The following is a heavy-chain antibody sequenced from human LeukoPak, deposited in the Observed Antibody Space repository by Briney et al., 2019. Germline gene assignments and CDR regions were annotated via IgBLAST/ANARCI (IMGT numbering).Heavy chain of an antibody. Sequence: ASVKVSCKASGCTFTGYYMHWVRQAPGQGLEWMGWINPNSGGTNYAQKFQGRVTMTRDTSISTAYMELSRLRSDDTAVYYCARGTSVLREDAFDIWGQGTMVTVSS. D-gene: IGHD2-8*01. CDR1: GCTFTGYY. V-gene: IGHV1-2*02. CDR3: ARGTSVLREDAFDI. J-gene: IGHJ3*02. CDR2: INPNSGGT.